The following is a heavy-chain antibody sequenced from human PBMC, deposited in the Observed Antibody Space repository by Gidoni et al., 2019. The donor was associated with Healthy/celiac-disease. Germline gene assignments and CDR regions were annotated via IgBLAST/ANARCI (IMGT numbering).Heavy chain of an antibody. CDR1: GGSIRSSSYY. CDR2: IYYSGST. D-gene: IGHD3-22*01. V-gene: IGHV4-39*01. J-gene: IGHJ4*02. CDR3: ARHIWDSSGLFDY. Sequence: QLQLQESGPGLVKPSETLSLTCTVSGGSIRSSSYYWGWIRQPPGKGLEWIGSIYYSGSTYYNPSLKSRVTISVDTSKNQFSLKLSSVTAADTAVYYCARHIWDSSGLFDYWGQGTLVTVSS.